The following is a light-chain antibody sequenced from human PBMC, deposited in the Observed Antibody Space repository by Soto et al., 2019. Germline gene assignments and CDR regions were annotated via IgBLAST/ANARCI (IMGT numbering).Light chain of an antibody. Sequence: EIVVPQSTVTLSVSPGERVTLSCRASESVSRNLAWYQQKPGQAPRLLIYGASRRATGIPDRFSGSGSGTDFTPTISRLEPEDFAVYYCHQYDRSPQTFGQGTKVDI. V-gene: IGKV3-20*01. J-gene: IGKJ1*01. CDR3: HQYDRSPQT. CDR1: ESVSRN. CDR2: GAS.